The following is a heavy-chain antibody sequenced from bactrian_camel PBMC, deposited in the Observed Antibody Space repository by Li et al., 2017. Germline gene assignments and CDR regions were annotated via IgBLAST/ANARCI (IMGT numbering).Heavy chain of an antibody. CDR1: GDIIRRRCG. D-gene: IGHD3*01. J-gene: IGHJ4*01. Sequence: VQLVESGGGSVQAGGSLQLSCEASGDIIRRRCGMGWHRQAPGEEREGLAAIDSDGRTSYADTVKGRFTISQDNAKNTLYLQMNSLKQDDTAMYYCAADYTESPHCYSYQYTYWGQGTQVTVS. CDR3: AADYTESPHCYSYQYTY. V-gene: IGHV3S53*01. CDR2: IDSDGRT.